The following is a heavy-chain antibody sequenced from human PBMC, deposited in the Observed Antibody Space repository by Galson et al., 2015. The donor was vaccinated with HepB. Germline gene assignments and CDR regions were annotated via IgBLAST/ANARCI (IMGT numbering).Heavy chain of an antibody. V-gene: IGHV1-46*01. CDR2: IFAGGGST. CDR3: ARETPDTYYFDY. Sequence: SVKVSCKASGYTLTNYHFHWVRQAPGQGPEWMGKIFAGGGSTRYAERFQGRVTLTRDSSTSRIYMEVSSLRSDDTAVYYCARETPDTYYFDYLGQGTLVTVSS. J-gene: IGHJ4*02. D-gene: IGHD2-15*01. CDR1: GYTLTNYH.